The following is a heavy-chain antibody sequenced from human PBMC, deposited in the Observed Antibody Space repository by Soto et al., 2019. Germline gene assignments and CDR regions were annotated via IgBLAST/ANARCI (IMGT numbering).Heavy chain of an antibody. D-gene: IGHD2-2*01. CDR3: ARGVRVPAAISSYYYGMDV. CDR2: IIPIFGTA. V-gene: IGHV1-69*13. J-gene: IGHJ6*02. Sequence: GTSVKLSCKDSGGTISSNAISWVRQAPGQGLEWMGGIIPIFGTANYAQKFQGRVTITADESTSTAYMELSSLRSEDTAVYYCARGVRVPAAISSYYYGMDVWGQGTTVTVSS. CDR1: GGTISSNA.